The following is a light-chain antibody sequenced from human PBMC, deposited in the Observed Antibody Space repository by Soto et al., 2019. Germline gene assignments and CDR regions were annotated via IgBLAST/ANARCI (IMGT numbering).Light chain of an antibody. V-gene: IGLV2-14*01. CDR3: VSYTSSTTDV. J-gene: IGLJ1*01. CDR1: SSDVGGYNH. Sequence: QAVLTQPASVSDSPGQSITISCTGTSSDVGGYNHVSWYQQHPGKAPKLMIYDVTNRPSGVSNRFSGSKSGSTASLIISGLQAEDEADYYCVSYTSSTTDVFGTGTKLTVL. CDR2: DVT.